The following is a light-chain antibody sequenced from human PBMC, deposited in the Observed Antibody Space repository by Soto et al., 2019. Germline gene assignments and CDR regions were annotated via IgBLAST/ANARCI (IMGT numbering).Light chain of an antibody. CDR3: QQHNDLPA. CDR2: GAS. J-gene: IGKJ4*01. V-gene: IGKV1-33*01. CDR1: QDTRNY. Sequence: IQVNQSPSYLSASVGDRVTITCQASQDTRNYLNWYQQKPGKAPKLLIYGASGLAIGVPSRFSGSGSATYITLAISSVQPEDIATYYCQQHNDLPAFGGGTKVEIK.